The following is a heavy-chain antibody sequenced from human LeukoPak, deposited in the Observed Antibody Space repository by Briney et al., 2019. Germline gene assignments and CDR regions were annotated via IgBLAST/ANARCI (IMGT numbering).Heavy chain of an antibody. CDR2: IPYDGSNK. CDR3: AKDRNAVTTRIPDY. D-gene: IGHD4-17*01. Sequence: PGGSLRLSCAASGFTFSSYGMHWVRQAPGKGLEWVAVIPYDGSNKYYADSVKGRFTISRDNSKNTLCLQMNGLRAEDTAVYYCAKDRNAVTTRIPDYWGQGTLVTVSS. V-gene: IGHV3-30*18. CDR1: GFTFSSYG. J-gene: IGHJ4*02.